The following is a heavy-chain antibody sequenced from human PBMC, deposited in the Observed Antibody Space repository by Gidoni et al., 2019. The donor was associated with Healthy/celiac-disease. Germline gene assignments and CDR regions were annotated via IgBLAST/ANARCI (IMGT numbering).Heavy chain of an antibody. J-gene: IGHJ4*02. V-gene: IGHV3-23*01. Sequence: EVQLLESGGGLVQPGGSLRLSCAASGFTFSSYAMSWVRQAPGKGLEWVAAISGRGGSTYYADSVKGRFTISRDNSKNTLYLQMNSLRAEDTAVYYCAKGYVYYDFWSGPAGYFDYWGQGTLVTVSS. CDR3: AKGYVYYDFWSGPAGYFDY. CDR2: ISGRGGST. D-gene: IGHD3-3*01. CDR1: GFTFSSYA.